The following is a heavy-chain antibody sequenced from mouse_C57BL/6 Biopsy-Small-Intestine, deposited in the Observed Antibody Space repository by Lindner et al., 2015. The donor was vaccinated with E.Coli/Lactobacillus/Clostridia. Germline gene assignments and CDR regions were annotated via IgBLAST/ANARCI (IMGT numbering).Heavy chain of an antibody. V-gene: IGHV1S55*01. D-gene: IGHD1-1*02. CDR3: ARDASGHCSGGRCYIFDY. Sequence: SVKVSCKASGGTFNSFTISWVRQAPGQGLEWMGGIIPIVGVADYAEKFQGRVTITADMSTATAYMELHSLRSEDTAVFYCARDASGHCSGGRCYIFDYWGQGTLVTVSA. CDR2: IIPIVGVA. CDR1: GGTFNSFT. J-gene: IGHJ4*01.